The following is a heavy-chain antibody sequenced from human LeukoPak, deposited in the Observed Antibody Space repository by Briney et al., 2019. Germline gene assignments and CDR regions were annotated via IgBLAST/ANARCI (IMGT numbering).Heavy chain of an antibody. CDR1: GYTFTTYS. Sequence: GVSVKVSCKASGYTFTTYSITWVRQAPGQGLEWMGWISGANGDTNYAEKFQGRITMTTDSSTSTAYMDLRSLTPDDTGLYYCARLWADTAYWGQGTLVTVSS. J-gene: IGHJ4*02. CDR2: ISGANGDT. CDR3: ARLWADTAY. D-gene: IGHD1-26*01. V-gene: IGHV1-18*01.